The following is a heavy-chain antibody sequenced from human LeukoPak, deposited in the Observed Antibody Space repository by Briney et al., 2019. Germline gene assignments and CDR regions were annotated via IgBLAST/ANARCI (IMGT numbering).Heavy chain of an antibody. CDR1: EFSVGSNY. D-gene: IGHD6-13*01. CDR2: ISRSSSTI. CDR3: TYSNCDY. J-gene: IGHJ4*02. Sequence: GGSLRLSCAASEFSVGSNYMTWVRQAPGKGLEWVSYISRSSSTIYYADSVKGRFTISRDNSKNTLYLQMNTLRAEDTAVYYCTYSNCDYWGQGTLVTVSS. V-gene: IGHV3-48*01.